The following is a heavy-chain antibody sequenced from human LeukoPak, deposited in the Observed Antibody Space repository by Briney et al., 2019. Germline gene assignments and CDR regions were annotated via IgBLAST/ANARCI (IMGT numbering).Heavy chain of an antibody. J-gene: IGHJ4*02. Sequence: GGSLRLSCAASGFTFSSYGMHWVRQAPGKGLEWVAGIWYDGSNKYYADSVKGRFTISRDNSKNTLYLQMNSLRAEDTAVYYCARGGDFWSASSALDYWGQGTLVTVSS. CDR2: IWYDGSNK. CDR3: ARGGDFWSASSALDY. D-gene: IGHD3-3*01. V-gene: IGHV3-33*01. CDR1: GFTFSSYG.